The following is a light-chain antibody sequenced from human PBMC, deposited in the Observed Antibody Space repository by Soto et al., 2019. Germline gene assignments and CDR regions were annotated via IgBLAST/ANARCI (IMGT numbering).Light chain of an antibody. Sequence: IVLTQSPCTLSLSPGERATLSCRASQTVSSSFLAWYQQTPGQAPRLLIYAASSRATGIPDRFSGSGSGTDFTLTISRLEPEDFAVYYCQQYNNWPRTFGQGTKVDVK. J-gene: IGKJ1*01. CDR3: QQYNNWPRT. CDR2: AAS. CDR1: QTVSSSF. V-gene: IGKV3-20*01.